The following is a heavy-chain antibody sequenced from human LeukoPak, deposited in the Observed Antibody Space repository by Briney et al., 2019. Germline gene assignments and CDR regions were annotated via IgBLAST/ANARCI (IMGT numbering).Heavy chain of an antibody. V-gene: IGHV1-24*01. CDR3: ARVGNTWYYFDF. Sequence: GASVKVSCKVSGYTLTELSMHRVRQAPGKGLEWMGGFDPEDGETIYAQKFQGRVTMTEDTSTDTAYMELSTLRAEDTAVYYCARVGNTWYYFDFWGQGTLVTVSS. J-gene: IGHJ4*02. CDR1: GYTLTELS. D-gene: IGHD6-13*01. CDR2: FDPEDGET.